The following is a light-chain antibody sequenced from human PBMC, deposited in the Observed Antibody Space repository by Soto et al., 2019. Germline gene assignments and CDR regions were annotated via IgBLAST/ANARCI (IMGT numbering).Light chain of an antibody. V-gene: IGLV4-69*01. J-gene: IGLJ2*01. CDR3: QPWGNGIRV. Sequence: QSVLTQSPSASASLGASGKLTCTLSSGHSSYAIAWHQQQPEKGPRYLMKLNSDGSHSKGDGIPDRFSGSSSGAERYLTISSLQSEYEADYYCQPWGNGIRVFGGGTKLTVL. CDR2: LNSDGSH. CDR1: SGHSSYA.